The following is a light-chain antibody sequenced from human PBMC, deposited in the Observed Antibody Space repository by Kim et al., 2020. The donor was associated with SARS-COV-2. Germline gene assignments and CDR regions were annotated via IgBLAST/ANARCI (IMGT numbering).Light chain of an antibody. J-gene: IGLJ3*02. CDR3: QVWDSSSDHRV. CDR1: NIGSKS. CDR2: YDS. V-gene: IGLV3-21*04. Sequence: SYELTQPPSVSVAPGKTARITCGGNNIGSKSVHWYQQKPGQAPVLVIYYDSDRPSGIPERFSGSNSGNTATLTISRVEAGDEAGYYCQVWDSSSDHRVFGEGTQLTVL.